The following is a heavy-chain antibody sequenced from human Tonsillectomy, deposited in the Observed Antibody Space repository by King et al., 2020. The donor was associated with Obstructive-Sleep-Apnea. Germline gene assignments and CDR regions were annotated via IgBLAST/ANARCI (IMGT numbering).Heavy chain of an antibody. V-gene: IGHV4-31*03. CDR3: GRGDY. Sequence: QLQESGPGLVKPSQTLSLTCTVSGASVNVEGYYWTWIRQRPGKGLEWIGFIYYTGKTYYNSTLKSRISISLDTSNNQFSLELLSVTAADTAVYFCGRGDYWGQGTLVTVST. CDR2: IYYTGKT. J-gene: IGHJ4*02. CDR1: GASVNVEGYY.